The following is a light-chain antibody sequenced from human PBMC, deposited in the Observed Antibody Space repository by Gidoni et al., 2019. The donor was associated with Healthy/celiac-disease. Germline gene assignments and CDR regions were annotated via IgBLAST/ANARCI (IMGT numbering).Light chain of an antibody. CDR2: AAS. CDR3: QQNYSTPFT. CDR1: QSISSY. V-gene: IGKV1-39*01. J-gene: IGKJ3*01. Sequence: GDRVTITCRASQSISSYLDWYQQKPGKAPKLLIYAASSLQSGVPSRFSGSGSGTDFTLTISSLHPEDFATYYCQQNYSTPFTFXPXTKVDIK.